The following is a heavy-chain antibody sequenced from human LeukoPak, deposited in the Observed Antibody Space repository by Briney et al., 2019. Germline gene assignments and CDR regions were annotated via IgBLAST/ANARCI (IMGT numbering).Heavy chain of an antibody. J-gene: IGHJ5*02. CDR1: GGSISSYY. CDR2: IYYSGRT. CDR3: ARSRIVLADSLDP. V-gene: IGHV4-59*12. Sequence: SETLSLTCTVSGGSISSYYWSWIRQPPGKGLEWIGYIYYSGRTNYNPSLNSRVTMSVDTSKNQFSLKLSSVTAADTAVYYCARSRIVLADSLDPWGQGTLVTVSS. D-gene: IGHD6-19*01.